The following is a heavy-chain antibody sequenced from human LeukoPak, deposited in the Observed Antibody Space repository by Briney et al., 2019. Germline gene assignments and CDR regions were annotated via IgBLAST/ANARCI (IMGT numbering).Heavy chain of an antibody. D-gene: IGHD3-10*01. V-gene: IGHV1-2*06. CDR3: ARGTGDYYYGMDV. CDR2: INPNSGGT. J-gene: IGHJ6*02. CDR1: GYTFTSYY. Sequence: ASVKVSCKASGYTFTSYYMHWVRQAPGQGLEWMGRINPNSGGTDYSQKFQGRVTMTRDTSISTAYMELSSLRSEDTAVYYCARGTGDYYYGMDVWGQGTTVTVSS.